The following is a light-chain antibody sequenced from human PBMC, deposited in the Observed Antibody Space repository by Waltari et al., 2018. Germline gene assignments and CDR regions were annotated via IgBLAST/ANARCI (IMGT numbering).Light chain of an antibody. CDR1: RSHVGAYNH. Sequence: QSAPTQPASLSGSPGTSITISCTRTRSHVGAYNHLSWYQQPPDTAPKVISLGVSQRPSGVPSRFSGSRSGNTASLTISGLQVEDEADYYCSSFSTSFSYVFGTGTTVTVL. CDR2: GVS. V-gene: IGLV2-14*03. J-gene: IGLJ1*01. CDR3: SSFSTSFSYV.